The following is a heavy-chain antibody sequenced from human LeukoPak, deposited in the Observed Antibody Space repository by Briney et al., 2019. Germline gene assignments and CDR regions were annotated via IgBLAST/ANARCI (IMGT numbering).Heavy chain of an antibody. CDR3: ARHHYDFWSGYPSPDWFDP. D-gene: IGHD3-3*01. CDR2: IYYSGST. J-gene: IGHJ5*02. CDR1: GGSISSSSYY. V-gene: IGHV4-39*01. Sequence: SETLSLTCTVSGGSISSSSYYWGWIRQPPGKGLEWIGSIYYSGSTYYNPSLKSRVTISVDTSKNQFSLKLSSVTAADTAVYYCARHHYDFWSGYPSPDWFDPWGQGTLVTVSS.